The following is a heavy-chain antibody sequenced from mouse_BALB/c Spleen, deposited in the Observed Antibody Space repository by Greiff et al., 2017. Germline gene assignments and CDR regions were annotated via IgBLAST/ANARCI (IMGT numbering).Heavy chain of an antibody. V-gene: IGHV2-6-7*01. CDR2: IWGDGST. J-gene: IGHJ4*01. Sequence: QVQLKESGPGLVAPSQSLSITCTVSGFSLTGYGVNWVRQPPGKGLEWLGMIWGDGSTDYNSALKSRLSISKDNSKSQVFLKMNSLQTDDTARYYCARYDYDHAMDYWGQGTSVTVSS. D-gene: IGHD2-4*01. CDR3: ARYDYDHAMDY. CDR1: GFSLTGYG.